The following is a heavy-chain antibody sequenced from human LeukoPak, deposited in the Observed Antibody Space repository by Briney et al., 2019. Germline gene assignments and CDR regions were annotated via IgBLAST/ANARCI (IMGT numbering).Heavy chain of an antibody. D-gene: IGHD3-22*01. CDR2: ISGSGGST. J-gene: IGHJ4*02. CDR3: AKDAPVTYYYDSSGYQLLDY. V-gene: IGHV3-23*01. Sequence: GGSLRLSCAASGFTFSDYYMNWVRQAPGKGLEWVSAISGSGGSTYYADSVKGRFTIPRDNSKNTLYLQMNSLRAEDTAVYYCAKDAPVTYYYDSSGYQLLDYWGQGTLVTVSS. CDR1: GFTFSDYY.